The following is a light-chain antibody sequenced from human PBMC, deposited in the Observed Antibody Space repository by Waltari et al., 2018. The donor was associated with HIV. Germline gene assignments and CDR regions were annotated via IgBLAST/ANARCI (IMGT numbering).Light chain of an antibody. CDR2: EGS. Sequence: QSALTQPASVSGSPGQSITISCTGTSSAVGGYSLVSWYQQHPGKAPKLMIYEGSKRPSGVSNRFYGSKSGNTASLTISGLQAEDEADYNCCSYAGSSIMVFGGGTKLTVL. J-gene: IGLJ2*01. CDR1: SSAVGGYSL. V-gene: IGLV2-23*01. CDR3: CSYAGSSIMV.